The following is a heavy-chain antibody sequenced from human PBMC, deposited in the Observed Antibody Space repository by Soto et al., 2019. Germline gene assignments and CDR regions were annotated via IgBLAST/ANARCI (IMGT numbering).Heavy chain of an antibody. CDR3: AVGDNDSWYSDY. D-gene: IGHD3-16*01. Sequence: QVRLVQSGAEVKKPGSSVKVSCKTSGGTFSTYAVSWVRQAPGQGLEWMGGIIPIFATANYAQKFQGRVTIPADESTTTAYMELTSLRSDDTAVYYCAVGDNDSWYSDYWGQGTPVTVSS. J-gene: IGHJ4*02. V-gene: IGHV1-69*12. CDR2: IIPIFATA. CDR1: GGTFSTYA.